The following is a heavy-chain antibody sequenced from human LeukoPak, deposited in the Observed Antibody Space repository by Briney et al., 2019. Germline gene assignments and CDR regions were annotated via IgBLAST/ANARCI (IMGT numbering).Heavy chain of an antibody. V-gene: IGHV3-30*02. CDR1: GFTFCNLG. J-gene: IGHJ6*03. CDR2: IWYDGTNQ. Sequence: PGGSLSLSCAASGFTFCNLGMHGVRQAPGRGVECVAFIWYDGTNQYYADSVKGRFTISSDSSNNTPYLQMNSLGAEDTAVYYCAKSTYYYYMDVWGKGAKVTVSS. CDR3: AKSTYYYYMDV.